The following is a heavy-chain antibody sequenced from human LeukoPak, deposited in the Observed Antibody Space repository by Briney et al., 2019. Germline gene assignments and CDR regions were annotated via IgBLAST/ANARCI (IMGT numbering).Heavy chain of an antibody. Sequence: TGGSLRLSCAASGFTFSSYSMNWVRQAPGKGLEWVGIIYPGDSDTRYSPSFQGQVTISADKSISTAYLQWSSLKASDTAMYYCAIRHDNDYSNYGPSLYFDYWGQGTLVTVSS. CDR2: IYPGDSDT. D-gene: IGHD4-11*01. J-gene: IGHJ4*02. CDR1: GFTFSSYS. V-gene: IGHV5-51*01. CDR3: AIRHDNDYSNYGPSLYFDY.